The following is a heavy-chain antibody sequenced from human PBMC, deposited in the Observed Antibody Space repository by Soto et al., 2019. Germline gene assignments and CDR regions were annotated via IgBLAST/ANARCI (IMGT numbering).Heavy chain of an antibody. J-gene: IGHJ4*02. CDR3: ARLGSSGWYQGSDFDY. Sequence: QLQLQESGPGLVRPSETLSLICTVSGGSITRNDHYWGWIRQSPGKGLEWIGDIKSSGSTNYNLSRKSRVSMSVETSKNQCYLKMNSVTAADTAVYYCARLGSSGWYQGSDFDYWGQGTLVTVSS. D-gene: IGHD6-19*01. V-gene: IGHV4-39*01. CDR2: IKSSGST. CDR1: GGSITRNDHY.